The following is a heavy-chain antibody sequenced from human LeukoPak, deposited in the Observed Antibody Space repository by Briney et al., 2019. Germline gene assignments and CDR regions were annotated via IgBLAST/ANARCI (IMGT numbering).Heavy chain of an antibody. Sequence: GGSLRLSCAASGFTFSSYWMRWVRQAPGKGLEWVANIKQDGSEKYYVDSVKGRFTISGDNAKNSLYLQMNSLRAEDTAVYYCARDLGPEQLVPDDAFDIWGQGTMVTVSS. D-gene: IGHD6-6*01. CDR2: IKQDGSEK. CDR3: ARDLGPEQLVPDDAFDI. J-gene: IGHJ3*02. V-gene: IGHV3-7*01. CDR1: GFTFSSYW.